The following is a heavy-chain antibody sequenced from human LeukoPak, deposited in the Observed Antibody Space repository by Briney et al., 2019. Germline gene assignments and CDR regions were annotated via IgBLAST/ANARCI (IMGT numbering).Heavy chain of an antibody. V-gene: IGHV3-23*01. CDR1: GFTFSTYA. D-gene: IGHD1-26*01. CDR2: IRGSGYST. Sequence: GGSLRLSCAASGFTFSTYAMSWVRQAPGKGLEWVSAIRGSGYSTYYADSVKGRYTISRDNAKNTLYLQMNSLRAEDTAVYYCARDWEAERSGSSEFDYWGQGTLVTVSS. CDR3: ARDWEAERSGSSEFDY. J-gene: IGHJ4*02.